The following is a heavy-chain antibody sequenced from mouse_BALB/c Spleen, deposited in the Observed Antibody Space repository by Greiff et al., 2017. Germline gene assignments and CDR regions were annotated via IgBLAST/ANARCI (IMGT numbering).Heavy chain of an antibody. CDR2: ISNGGGST. CDR1: GFTFSSYT. V-gene: IGHV5-12-2*01. J-gene: IGHJ4*01. CDR3: ARQRGYAMDY. Sequence: EVKVVESGGGLVQPGGSLKLSCAASGFTFSSYTMSWVRQTPEKRLEWVAYISNGGGSTYYPDTVKGRFTISRDNAKNTLYLQMSSLKSEDTAMYYCARQRGYAMDYWGQGTSVTVSS.